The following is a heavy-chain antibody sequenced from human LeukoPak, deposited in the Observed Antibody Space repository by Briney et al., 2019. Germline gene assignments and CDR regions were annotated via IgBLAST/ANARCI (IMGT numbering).Heavy chain of an antibody. V-gene: IGHV4-59*01. Sequence: SETLSLTCTVSGGSISSFYWSWIRQPPGKGLDWIGYIYYSGSTNYNPSLESRVTISVDTSKNQFSLKLSSMTSADSAVYYCARVSLTGTRAFDIWGQGTVVTASS. D-gene: IGHD1-20*01. CDR3: ARVSLTGTRAFDI. CDR1: GGSISSFY. J-gene: IGHJ3*02. CDR2: IYYSGST.